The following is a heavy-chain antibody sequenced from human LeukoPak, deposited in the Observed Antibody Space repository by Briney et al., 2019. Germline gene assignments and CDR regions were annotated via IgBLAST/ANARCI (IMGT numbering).Heavy chain of an antibody. Sequence: ASVRVSCKASGYTFTNYYMHWVRQAPGHGLEWMGWINPNRGDTNYAQKFQGRVTMTRDTSISTAFMELTRLTSDDTAVHYCTRDLLGFATTPLSDWGQGTLVTVSS. D-gene: IGHD4-17*01. J-gene: IGHJ4*02. CDR2: INPNRGDT. V-gene: IGHV1-2*02. CDR1: GYTFTNYY. CDR3: TRDLLGFATTPLSD.